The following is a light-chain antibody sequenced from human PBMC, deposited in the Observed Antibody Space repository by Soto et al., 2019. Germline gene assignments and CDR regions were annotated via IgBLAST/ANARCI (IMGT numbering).Light chain of an antibody. Sequence: IVVTQSPATLSVSTGERATFSCRASQSVNTNLAWYQLKPGQAPRLLIYGASIRATGIPDRFSGSGSGTDFILTISRLEPEDFAVYYCQQYSSSPITFGQGTLLAIK. CDR3: QQYSSSPIT. CDR1: QSVNTN. J-gene: IGKJ5*01. CDR2: GAS. V-gene: IGKV3-20*01.